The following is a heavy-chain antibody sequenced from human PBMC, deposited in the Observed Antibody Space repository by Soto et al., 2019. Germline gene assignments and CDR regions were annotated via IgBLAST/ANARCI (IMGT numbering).Heavy chain of an antibody. CDR2: IYPGDSDT. Sequence: GESLKISCKGSGYSFTSYWIGWVRQMPGKGLEWMGIIYPGDSDTRYSPSFQGQVTISADKSISTAYLQWSSLKASDTAMYYCARQHCGGDCYDAFDIWGQGTMVTVSS. CDR3: ARQHCGGDCYDAFDI. J-gene: IGHJ3*02. CDR1: GYSFTSYW. V-gene: IGHV5-51*01. D-gene: IGHD2-21*01.